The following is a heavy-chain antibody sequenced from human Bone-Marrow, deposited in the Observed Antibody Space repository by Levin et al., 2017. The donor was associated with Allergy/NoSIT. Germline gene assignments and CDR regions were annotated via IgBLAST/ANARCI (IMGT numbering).Heavy chain of an antibody. V-gene: IGHV4-4*02. CDR3: ARGPEYYGAAARGFDY. J-gene: IGHJ4*02. CDR2: IYHSGST. D-gene: IGHD4-17*01. Sequence: SQTLSLTCAVSGGSISSSNWWSWVRQPPGKGLEWIGEIYHSGSTNYNPSLKSRVTISVDKSKNQFSLKLSSVTAADTAVYYCARGPEYYGAAARGFDYWGQGTLVTVSS. CDR1: GGSISSSNW.